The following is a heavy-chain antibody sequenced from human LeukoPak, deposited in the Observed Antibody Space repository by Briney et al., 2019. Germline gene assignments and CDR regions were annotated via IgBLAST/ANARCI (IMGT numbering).Heavy chain of an antibody. CDR1: GFTFSNAW. CDR2: IYYSGST. D-gene: IGHD2-15*01. Sequence: GSLRLSCAASGFTFSNAWMSWIRQPPGKGLEWIGYIYYSGSTNYNPSLKSRVTISVDTSKNQFSLKLSSVTAADTAVYYCARALSCSGGSCYYYYMDVWGKGITVTISS. J-gene: IGHJ6*03. CDR3: ARALSCSGGSCYYYYMDV. V-gene: IGHV4-59*01.